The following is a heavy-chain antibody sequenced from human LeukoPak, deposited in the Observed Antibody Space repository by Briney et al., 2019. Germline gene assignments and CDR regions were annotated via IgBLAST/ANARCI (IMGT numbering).Heavy chain of an antibody. Sequence: NPSETLSLTCAVSGGSLSGYYWSWIRQSPGKGLEWMGDIHHDGMTKYKSSFKSRSTIFLVSSKNEVSLRLSPVTPADTALYFCARDVVPRDYGDTLNAYDLWGQGTMVTVS. J-gene: IGHJ3*01. CDR2: IHHDGMT. V-gene: IGHV4-34*01. CDR1: GGSLSGYY. D-gene: IGHD4-17*01. CDR3: ARDVVPRDYGDTLNAYDL.